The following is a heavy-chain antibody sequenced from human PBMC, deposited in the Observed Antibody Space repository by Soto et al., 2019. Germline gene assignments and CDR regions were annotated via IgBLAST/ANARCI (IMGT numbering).Heavy chain of an antibody. Sequence: SETLSLTCTVSGGSITSGGYYWSWTRQHPGKGLEWIGYIYYSGTTYYNPSLKSRVSISEDTSKNQFFLKLSSVTAADTAVYYCARVPGGGRQGSIIPWCNFGMDVWGQGTTVTVSS. V-gene: IGHV4-31*03. CDR1: GGSITSGGYY. D-gene: IGHD2-15*01. J-gene: IGHJ6*02. CDR2: IYYSGTT. CDR3: ARVPGGGRQGSIIPWCNFGMDV.